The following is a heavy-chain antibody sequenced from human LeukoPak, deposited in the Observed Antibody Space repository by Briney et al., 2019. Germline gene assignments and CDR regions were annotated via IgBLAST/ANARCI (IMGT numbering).Heavy chain of an antibody. Sequence: GGSLGLSCAASGFTFSSYWMHWVRQAPGKGLVWVSRINSDGSSTSYADSVKGRFTISRDNAKNTLYLQMNSLRAEDTAVYYCARDPSSSWYEDYWGQGTLVTVSS. CDR2: INSDGSST. D-gene: IGHD6-13*01. J-gene: IGHJ4*02. CDR1: GFTFSSYW. CDR3: ARDPSSSWYEDY. V-gene: IGHV3-74*01.